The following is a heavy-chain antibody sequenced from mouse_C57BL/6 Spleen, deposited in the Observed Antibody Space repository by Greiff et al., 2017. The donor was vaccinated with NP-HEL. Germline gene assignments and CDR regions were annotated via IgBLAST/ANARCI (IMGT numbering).Heavy chain of an antibody. V-gene: IGHV5-9-1*02. CDR1: GFTFSSYA. J-gene: IGHJ4*01. CDR3: TREWVDSSGLYYAMDY. Sequence: EVKLVESGEGLVKPGGSLKLSCAASGFTFSSYAMSWVRQTPEKRLEWVAYISSGGDYIYYADTVKGRFTISRDNARNTLYLQMSSLKSEDTAMYYCTREWVDSSGLYYAMDYWGQGTSVTVSS. CDR2: ISSGGDYI. D-gene: IGHD3-2*02.